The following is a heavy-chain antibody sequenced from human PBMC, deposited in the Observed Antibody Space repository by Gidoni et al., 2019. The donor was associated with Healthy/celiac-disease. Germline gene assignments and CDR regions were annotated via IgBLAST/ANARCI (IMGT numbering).Heavy chain of an antibody. J-gene: IGHJ4*02. CDR1: GFPFSNAW. V-gene: IGHV3-15*01. CDR3: TTDDYGDYV. Sequence: EVQLGESGGGLVKPGWSLRVSCAASGFPFSNAWMSWVRQAPGKGLAWVGRIKSKTDGGTTASAAPVKGRFTISRDDSKNTLYLQMNSLKTEDTAVYYCTTDDYGDYVWGQGTLVTVSS. CDR2: IKSKTDGGTT. D-gene: IGHD4-17*01.